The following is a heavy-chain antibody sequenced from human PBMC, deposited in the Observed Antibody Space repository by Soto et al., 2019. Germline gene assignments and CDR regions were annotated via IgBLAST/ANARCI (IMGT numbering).Heavy chain of an antibody. CDR3: AKDATPAATFFDY. D-gene: IGHD2-2*01. J-gene: IGHJ4*02. CDR2: ISDDRSNK. Sequence: PAGSLTLSSAASGFTFSSYGTHWVRHAPGKWLEWVAVISDDRSNKYYADSVKGRFSISRDNSKNTLYLQMNSLRAEDTAVYYCAKDATPAATFFDYWGQGTLVTVSS. V-gene: IGHV3-30*18. CDR1: GFTFSSYG.